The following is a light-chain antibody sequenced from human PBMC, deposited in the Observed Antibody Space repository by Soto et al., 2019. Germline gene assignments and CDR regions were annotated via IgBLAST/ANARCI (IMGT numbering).Light chain of an antibody. Sequence: DIPMTQSPSTLSASVGDIVTITCRASQTISSGLAWYQQKPGKAPKVLIYDASTLESGVPSRFSGSGSGTEFTLTISSLQPDYFATYYCQLYRRYKPFGPGTKVEIK. CDR1: QTISSG. V-gene: IGKV1-5*01. CDR2: DAS. J-gene: IGKJ1*01. CDR3: QLYRRYKP.